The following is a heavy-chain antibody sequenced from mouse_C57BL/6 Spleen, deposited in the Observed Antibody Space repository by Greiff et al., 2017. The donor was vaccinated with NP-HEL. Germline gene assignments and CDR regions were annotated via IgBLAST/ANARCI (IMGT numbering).Heavy chain of an antibody. CDR1: GYAFSSYW. CDR2: IYPGDGDT. D-gene: IGHD3-2*02. CDR3: AKGDRSGLFDY. Sequence: VKLMESGAELVKPGASVKISCKASGYAFSSYWMNWVKQRPGKGLKWIGQIYPGDGDTNYNGKFKGKATLTADKPSSTAYMQLSSLTFKDSAVYFCAKGDRSGLFDYWGQGTTLTVAS. J-gene: IGHJ2*01. V-gene: IGHV1-80*01.